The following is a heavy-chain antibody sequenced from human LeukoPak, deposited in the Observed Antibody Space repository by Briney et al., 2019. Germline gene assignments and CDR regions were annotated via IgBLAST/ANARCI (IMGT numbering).Heavy chain of an antibody. CDR3: ARGRILWFGELSH. CDR2: INHSGST. CDR1: GGSINSSSYY. Sequence: PSETLSLTCTVSGGSINSSSYYWGWIRQPPGKGLEWIGEINHSGSTNYNPSLKSRVTISVDTSKNQFSLKLSSVTAADTAVYYCARGRILWFGELSHWGQGTLVTVSS. J-gene: IGHJ4*02. V-gene: IGHV4-39*07. D-gene: IGHD3-10*01.